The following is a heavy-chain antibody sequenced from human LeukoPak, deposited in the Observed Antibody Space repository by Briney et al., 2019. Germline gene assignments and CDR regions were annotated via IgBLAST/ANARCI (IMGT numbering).Heavy chain of an antibody. CDR2: ISAYNGNT. CDR3: ARGSVGATRGWFDP. V-gene: IGHV1-18*01. CDR1: GYTFTSYG. J-gene: IGHJ5*02. Sequence: GASVKVSCKASGYTFTSYGISWVRQAPGQGLEWMGWISAYNGNTNYAQKLQGRVTIPTDTSTSTAYMELRSLRSDDTAMYYCARGSVGATRGWFDPWGQGTLVTVSS. D-gene: IGHD1-26*01.